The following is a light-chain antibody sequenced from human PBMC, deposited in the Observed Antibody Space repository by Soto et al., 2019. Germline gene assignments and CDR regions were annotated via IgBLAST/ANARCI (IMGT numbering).Light chain of an antibody. CDR3: AAWDNGLSGWV. Sequence: QSVLTQPPSASGTPGQRVTISCSGSSSNIGINYVYWYQHVPGTAPKLLIFRNNERPSGVPDRFSGSKSSTSVSLAISGLRSEDEADYFCAAWDNGLSGWVFGGGTKVTVL. J-gene: IGLJ3*02. V-gene: IGLV1-47*01. CDR2: RNN. CDR1: SSNIGINY.